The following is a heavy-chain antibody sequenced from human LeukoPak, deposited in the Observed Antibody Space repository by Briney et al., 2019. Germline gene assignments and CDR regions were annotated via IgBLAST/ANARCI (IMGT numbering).Heavy chain of an antibody. CDR2: INHSGST. Sequence: SETLSLTCAVYGGSFSGYYWSWIRQPPGKGLVWIGEINHSGSTNHNPSLKSRVTISLDTSKNQFSLKLSSVTAADTAVYYCAQDSSSWYPRVWGQGTLVTVSS. V-gene: IGHV4-34*01. J-gene: IGHJ4*02. CDR1: GGSFSGYY. CDR3: AQDSSSWYPRV. D-gene: IGHD6-13*01.